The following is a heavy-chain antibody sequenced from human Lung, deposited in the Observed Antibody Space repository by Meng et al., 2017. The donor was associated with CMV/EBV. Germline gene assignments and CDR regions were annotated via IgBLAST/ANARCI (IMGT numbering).Heavy chain of an antibody. Sequence: SXTXSLXCTVSGGSISSSSYYWGWIRQPPGRGLEWIGTIYYSGSTYYNPSLKSRVTISLDTSKNQFSLKLSSVTAADTAAYYCAREGTMVRGVYYYYYGMDVWXQGTXVT. CDR1: GGSISSSSYY. V-gene: IGHV4-39*07. CDR3: AREGTMVRGVYYYYYGMDV. D-gene: IGHD3-10*01. J-gene: IGHJ6*02. CDR2: IYYSGST.